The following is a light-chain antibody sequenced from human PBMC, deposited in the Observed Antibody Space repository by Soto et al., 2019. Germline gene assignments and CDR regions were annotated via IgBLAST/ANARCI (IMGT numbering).Light chain of an antibody. CDR2: RNN. Sequence: QSVLTQSPSASGPPGQRVTISCSGSRSNIGRNFAYWYQHVPGTAPRLLIQRNNERPSGVPDRFSGSKSGTSVSLAISGLRSDDEATYYCAAWDDTLDAQVFGGGTQLTVL. CDR1: RSNIGRNF. V-gene: IGLV1-47*01. J-gene: IGLJ7*01. CDR3: AAWDDTLDAQV.